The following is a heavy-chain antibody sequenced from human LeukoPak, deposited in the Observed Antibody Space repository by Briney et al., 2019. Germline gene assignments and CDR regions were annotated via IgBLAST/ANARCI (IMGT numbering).Heavy chain of an antibody. V-gene: IGHV4-39*07. D-gene: IGHD3-10*01. CDR3: ARYITMVRGVFCYYFDY. J-gene: IGHJ4*02. CDR2: IYYSGST. Sequence: PSETLSLTCTVSGGSISSSSYYWGWIRQPPGKGLEWIGSIYYSGSTYYNPSLKSRVTISVDTSKNQFSLKLSSVTAADTAVYYCARYITMVRGVFCYYFDYWGQGTLVTVSS. CDR1: GGSISSSSYY.